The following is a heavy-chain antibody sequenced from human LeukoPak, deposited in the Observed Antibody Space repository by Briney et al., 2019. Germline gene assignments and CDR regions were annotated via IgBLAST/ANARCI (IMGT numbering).Heavy chain of an antibody. CDR2: ISSSSSYI. CDR1: GFTFSSYG. Sequence: AGGSLRLSCAASGFTFSSYGMPWVRQAPGKGLEWVSSISSSSSYIYYADSVKGRFTISRDNAKNSLYLQMNSLRAEDTAVYYCARDPRGYYLNYFDYWGQGTLVTVSS. D-gene: IGHD3-22*01. CDR3: ARDPRGYYLNYFDY. V-gene: IGHV3-21*01. J-gene: IGHJ4*02.